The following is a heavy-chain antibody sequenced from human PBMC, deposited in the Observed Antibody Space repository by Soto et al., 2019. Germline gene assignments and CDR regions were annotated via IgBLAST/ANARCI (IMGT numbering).Heavy chain of an antibody. J-gene: IGHJ4*02. CDR2: ISGSGGST. Sequence: PGGSLRLSCAASGFTFSSYAMSWVRQAPGKGLEWVSVISGSGGSTYYADSVKGRFTISRDNSKNTLYLQMNSLRAEDTAVYYCAKDLGVGFVADFDYWGQGTLVTVSS. D-gene: IGHD6-19*01. V-gene: IGHV3-23*01. CDR1: GFTFSSYA. CDR3: AKDLGVGFVADFDY.